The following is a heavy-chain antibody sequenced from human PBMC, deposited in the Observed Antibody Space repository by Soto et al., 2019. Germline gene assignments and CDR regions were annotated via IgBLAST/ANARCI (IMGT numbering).Heavy chain of an antibody. J-gene: IGHJ5*02. D-gene: IGHD6-13*01. CDR1: GFTFTSYA. CDR3: AKDQTYSSSWYNWFDP. V-gene: IGHV3-23*01. Sequence: EVQLLESGGGLVQPGGSLRLSLAAFGFTFTSYAMSWVRPAPGKGLELVSAISGSGGSTYYADSAKGLFTISRDNSKNTLDLQLNSRRAEDTAVYYCAKDQTYSSSWYNWFDPWGQRPLVTVSS. CDR2: ISGSGGST.